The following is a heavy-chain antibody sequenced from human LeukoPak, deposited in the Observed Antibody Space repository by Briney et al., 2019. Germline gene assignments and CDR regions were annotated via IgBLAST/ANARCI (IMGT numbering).Heavy chain of an antibody. D-gene: IGHD6-19*01. J-gene: IGHJ4*02. Sequence: GSLRLSCAASGFPFIKYWMLWVRQAPGKGLESVSRINTDGTVTTYADSVKGRFTVSRDNADNTMFLQMNSVRDEDTAVYYCATKQWLAPPPDSWGQGTPVTVSS. CDR2: INTDGTVT. V-gene: IGHV3-74*01. CDR1: GFPFIKYW. CDR3: ATKQWLAPPPDS.